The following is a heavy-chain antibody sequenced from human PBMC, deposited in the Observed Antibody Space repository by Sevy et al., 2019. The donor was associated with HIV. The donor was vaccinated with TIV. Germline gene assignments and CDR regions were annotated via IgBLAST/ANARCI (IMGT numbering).Heavy chain of an antibody. CDR3: ARDLPPSATTVAHFDY. CDR2: ITSSGSTK. V-gene: IGHV3-48*03. D-gene: IGHD4-17*01. CDR1: GFSFSSYE. J-gene: IGHJ4*02. Sequence: GGSLSLSCAASGFSFSSYEMNWVRQAPGKGLEWVSFITSSGSTKHYSDSVRGRFTISRDNAKHSLSLQMNSLRAEDTAIYYCARDLPPSATTVAHFDYWGQGTLVTVSS.